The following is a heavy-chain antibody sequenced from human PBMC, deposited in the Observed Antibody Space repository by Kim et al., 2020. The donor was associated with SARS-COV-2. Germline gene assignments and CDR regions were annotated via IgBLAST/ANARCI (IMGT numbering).Heavy chain of an antibody. J-gene: IGHJ4*02. V-gene: IGHV3-48*03. CDR3: AREGSYYFDY. D-gene: IGHD6-6*01. CDR1: GFTFSSSK. Sequence: GGSLRLSCAASGFTFSSSKMHWVRQAPGKGLEWISFISTNGNTKHYPDSVRGRFTVSRDNARNSLYLQVDSLRAEDTAVYYCAREGSYYFDYWGQGTLDT. CDR2: ISTNGNTK.